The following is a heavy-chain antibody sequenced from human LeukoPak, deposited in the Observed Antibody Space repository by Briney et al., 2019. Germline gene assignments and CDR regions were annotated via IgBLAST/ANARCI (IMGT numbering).Heavy chain of an antibody. CDR1: GFTFSRYV. CDR2: IGGSGST. V-gene: IGHV3-23*01. Sequence: PGGSLRVSCAASGFTFSRYVMSWVRQAPGKGLEWVSAIGGSGSTYYADSVKGRFTISRDNSKSTMYLQMNSLRAEDTAVYYCAKGGSDSRPYYFDYWGQGTLVTVSS. CDR3: AKGGSDSRPYYFDY. J-gene: IGHJ4*02. D-gene: IGHD2-21*02.